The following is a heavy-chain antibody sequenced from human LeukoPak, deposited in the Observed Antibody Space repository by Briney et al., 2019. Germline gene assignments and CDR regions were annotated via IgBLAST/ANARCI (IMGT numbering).Heavy chain of an antibody. CDR3: ARGAGRDVYNLNWFDP. CDR2: ISSSGSTI. J-gene: IGHJ5*02. Sequence: SLRLSCAASGFTFSDYYMSWIRQAPGKGLEWVSYISSSGSTIYYADSVKGRFTISRDNAKNSLYLQMNSLRAEDTAVYYCARGAGRDVYNLNWFDPWGQGTLVTVSS. D-gene: IGHD5-24*01. V-gene: IGHV3-11*01. CDR1: GFTFSDYY.